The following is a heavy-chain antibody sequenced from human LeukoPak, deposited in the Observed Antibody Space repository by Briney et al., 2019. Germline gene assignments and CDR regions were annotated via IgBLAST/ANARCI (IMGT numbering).Heavy chain of an antibody. D-gene: IGHD5-18*01. V-gene: IGHV1-69*15. CDR3: ARDPVSYGTDFDY. CDR1: GGTFSSYA. Sequence: SVKVSCKASGGTFSSYAISWVRQAPGQGLEWMGRIIPIFGIANYAQKFQGRVTITADESTSTAYMELSSLRSEDTAVYYCARDPVSYGTDFDYWGQGTLVTVSS. J-gene: IGHJ4*02. CDR2: IIPIFGIA.